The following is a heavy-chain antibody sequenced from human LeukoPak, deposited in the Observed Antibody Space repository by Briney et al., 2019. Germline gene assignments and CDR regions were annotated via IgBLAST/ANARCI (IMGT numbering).Heavy chain of an antibody. CDR3: ARDDHGVAAAGHGGWDY. V-gene: IGHV1-18*01. CDR2: ISAYNGNT. J-gene: IGHJ4*02. D-gene: IGHD6-13*01. CDR1: GYTFTSYG. Sequence: ASVKVSCKASGYTFTSYGISWVRPAPGQGLEWMGWISAYNGNTNYAQKLQGGVTMTTDTSTSTTYMELRSLRSDDTTVDYCARDDHGVAAAGHGGWDYWGQGTLVTVSS.